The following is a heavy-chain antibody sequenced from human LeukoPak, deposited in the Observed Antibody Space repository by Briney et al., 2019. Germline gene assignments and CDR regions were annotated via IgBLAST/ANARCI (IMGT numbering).Heavy chain of an antibody. Sequence: PGGSLRLSCAASGFTFSRHGMHWVRQAPGKGLEWVAIISNDGSRKYYAHSVEGRFTISRDNSKNTLYLQKDSLRAEDTAVYYCARDRAWNYFDYWGQGTLVTVSS. CDR3: ARDRAWNYFDY. J-gene: IGHJ4*02. D-gene: IGHD3-3*01. CDR2: ISNDGSRK. CDR1: GFTFSRHG. V-gene: IGHV3-30*03.